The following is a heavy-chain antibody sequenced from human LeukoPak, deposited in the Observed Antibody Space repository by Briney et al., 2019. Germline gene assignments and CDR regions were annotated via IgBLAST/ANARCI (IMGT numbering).Heavy chain of an antibody. D-gene: IGHD6-13*01. J-gene: IGHJ6*03. CDR3: ARGLGDSSSWYWSYYYYYYMDV. CDR1: GYTFTSYA. Sequence: ASVKVSCKASGYTFTSYAMNWVRQAPGQGLEWMGWINTNTGNPTYAQGFTGRFVFSLDTSVSTAYLQISSLKAEDTAVYYCARGLGDSSSWYWSYYYYYYMDVWGKGTTVTVSS. V-gene: IGHV7-4-1*02. CDR2: INTNTGNP.